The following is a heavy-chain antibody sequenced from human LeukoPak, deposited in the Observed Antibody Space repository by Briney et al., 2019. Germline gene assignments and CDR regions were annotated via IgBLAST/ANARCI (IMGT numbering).Heavy chain of an antibody. CDR3: ARDLDGYRSGNGA. CDR2: MNTDGSSR. D-gene: IGHD5-12*01. J-gene: IGHJ5*02. CDR1: GFTFSNYW. V-gene: IGHV3-74*01. Sequence: PGGALRLSCAASGFTFSNYWMHWVREAPGKGLVWVSRMNTDGSSRDYADSVKGRFAISRDNAKNTLYLQMNSLRAEDTAVYYCARDLDGYRSGNGAWGQGTLVTVSS.